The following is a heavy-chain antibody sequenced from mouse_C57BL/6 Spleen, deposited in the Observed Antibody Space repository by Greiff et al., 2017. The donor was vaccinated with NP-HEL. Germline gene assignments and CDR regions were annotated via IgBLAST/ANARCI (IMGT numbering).Heavy chain of an antibody. D-gene: IGHD2-12*01. CDR1: GYTFTDYY. CDR3: ARSSYSWYFDV. J-gene: IGHJ1*03. CDR2: IYPGSGNT. Sequence: VQLQQSGAELVRPGASVKLSCKASGYTFTDYYINWVKQRPGQGLEWIARIYPGSGNTYYNEKFKGKATLTAEKSSSTAYMQLSSLTSEDSAVYFCARSSYSWYFDVWGTGTTVTVSS. V-gene: IGHV1-76*01.